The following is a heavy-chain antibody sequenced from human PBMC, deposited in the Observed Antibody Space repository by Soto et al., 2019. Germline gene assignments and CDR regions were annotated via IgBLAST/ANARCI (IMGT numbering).Heavy chain of an antibody. CDR1: GGSISRYY. CDR3: ARDRSTYGGGGTGEVKENWFDP. V-gene: IGHV4-59*01. CDR2: AYYSGDT. D-gene: IGHD2-8*01. J-gene: IGHJ5*02. Sequence: SETLSLTCSVSGGSISRYYWSWIRQPPGKGLEWIGYAYYSGDTGYNPSLQSRVNMAVDTSKNQVSLKMTSVTAADTAVYYCARDRSTYGGGGTGEVKENWFDPWGQGALVTVSS.